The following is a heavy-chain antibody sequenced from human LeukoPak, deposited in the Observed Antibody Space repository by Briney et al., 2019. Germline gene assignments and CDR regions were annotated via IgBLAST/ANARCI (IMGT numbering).Heavy chain of an antibody. CDR1: GFTFSGSA. D-gene: IGHD3-10*01. CDR3: TRLLGDYYGSGSYGDDY. Sequence: GGSLRLSCAASGFTFSGSAMHWVRQASGKGLEWVGRIRSKANSYATAYAASAKGRFTISRDDSKNTAYLQMNSLKTEDTAVYYCTRLLGDYYGSGSYGDDYWGQGTLVTVSS. J-gene: IGHJ4*02. V-gene: IGHV3-73*01. CDR2: IRSKANSYAT.